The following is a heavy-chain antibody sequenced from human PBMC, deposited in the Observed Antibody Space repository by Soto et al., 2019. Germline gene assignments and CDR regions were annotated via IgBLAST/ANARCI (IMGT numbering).Heavy chain of an antibody. CDR3: ARGGSSWSAEYYQH. CDR2: ISGYNGDT. V-gene: IGHV1-18*04. Sequence: QVQLVQSGAEVKKPGASVKVSYKASGYTFTNYGLNWVRQAPGQGPEWMGWISGYNGDTKYSQILQGRVTMTTDTSTSTAYMELRSLRSDDTAVYYCARGGSSWSAEYYQHWGQGTLVIVSS. D-gene: IGHD6-13*01. J-gene: IGHJ1*01. CDR1: GYTFTNYG.